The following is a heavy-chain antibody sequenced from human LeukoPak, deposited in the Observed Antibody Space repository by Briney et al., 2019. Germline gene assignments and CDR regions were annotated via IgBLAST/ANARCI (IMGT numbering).Heavy chain of an antibody. Sequence: GGSLRLSCAASGFTLSNYAMSWVRQAPGKGLEWVSAISGSAGNTYYADSVKGRFTISRDNSKNTLYLQMNSLRAEDTAVYYCATHRYYDSSGYYYVGYFDYWGQGTLVTVSS. CDR2: ISGSAGNT. CDR3: ATHRYYDSSGYYYVGYFDY. J-gene: IGHJ4*02. CDR1: GFTLSNYA. D-gene: IGHD3-22*01. V-gene: IGHV3-23*01.